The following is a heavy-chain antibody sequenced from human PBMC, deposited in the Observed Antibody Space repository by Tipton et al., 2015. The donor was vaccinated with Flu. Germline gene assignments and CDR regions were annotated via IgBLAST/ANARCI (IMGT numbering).Heavy chain of an antibody. CDR2: INHSGST. J-gene: IGHJ6*02. CDR1: GGSFSGYY. D-gene: IGHD4-23*01. CDR3: ARGLLHYGGNCRGSYYYYYGMDV. Sequence: TLSLTCAVYGGSFSGYYWSWIRQPPGKGLEWIGEINHSGSTNYNPSLKSRVTISVDTSKNQLSLKLSSVTAADTAVYYCARGLLHYGGNCRGSYYYYYGMDVWGQGTTVTVSS. V-gene: IGHV4-34*01.